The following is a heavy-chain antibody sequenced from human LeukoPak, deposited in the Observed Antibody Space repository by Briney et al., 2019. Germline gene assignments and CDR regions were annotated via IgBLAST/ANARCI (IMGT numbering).Heavy chain of an antibody. CDR3: EGTYYYDSGDDY. CDR1: GFTFRSYA. Sequence: GGSLRLSCAASGFTFRSYAMSWVRQAPGKGLEWVLAISGSGTSTYYADPVKGRFTISRDNSKNTLYLQMNSLRAEDTAVYYCEGTYYYDSGDDYWRQGSLVTVSS. V-gene: IGHV3-23*01. CDR2: ISGSGTST. J-gene: IGHJ4*02. D-gene: IGHD3-22*01.